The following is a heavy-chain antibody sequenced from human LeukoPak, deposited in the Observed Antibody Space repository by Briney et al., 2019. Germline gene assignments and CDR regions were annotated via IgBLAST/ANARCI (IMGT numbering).Heavy chain of an antibody. CDR1: GFTFSSYA. CDR2: ISGSGGST. D-gene: IGHD3-10*01. CDR3: AKGGRGFGELVYYYYGMDV. J-gene: IGHJ6*04. V-gene: IGHV3-23*01. Sequence: GGSPRLSCAASGFTFSSYAMSWVRQAPGKGLEWVSAISGSGGSTYYADSVKGRFTISRDNSKNTLYLQMNSLRAEDTAVYYCAKGGRGFGELVYYYYGMDVWGKGTTVTVSS.